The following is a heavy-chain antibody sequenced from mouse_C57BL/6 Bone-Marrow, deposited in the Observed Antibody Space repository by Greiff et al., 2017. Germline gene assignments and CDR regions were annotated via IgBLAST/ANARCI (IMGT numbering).Heavy chain of an antibody. Sequence: QVQLQQSGAELVRPGTSVKVSCKASGYAFTNYLIEWVKQRPGQGLEWIGVINPGSGGTNYNEKFKGKATLTADKSSSTAYMQLSSLTSEDSAVYCCATIYYDYDYWYFDVWGTGTTVTVSS. D-gene: IGHD2-4*01. CDR3: ATIYYDYDYWYFDV. CDR1: GYAFTNYL. CDR2: INPGSGGT. J-gene: IGHJ1*03. V-gene: IGHV1-54*01.